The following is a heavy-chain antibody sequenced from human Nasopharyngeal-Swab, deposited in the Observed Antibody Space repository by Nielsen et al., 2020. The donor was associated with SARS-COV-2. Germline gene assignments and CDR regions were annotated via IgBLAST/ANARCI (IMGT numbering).Heavy chain of an antibody. Sequence: SETLSLTCAVYGGSFNGYYWSWIRQPPGKGLEWIGEINHSGSTNYNPSLKSRVTISVDTSKNQFSLKLSSVTAADTAVYYCARGGWGDYPDYWGQGTLVTVSS. V-gene: IGHV4-34*01. CDR2: INHSGST. J-gene: IGHJ4*02. CDR1: GGSFNGYY. D-gene: IGHD4-17*01. CDR3: ARGGWGDYPDY.